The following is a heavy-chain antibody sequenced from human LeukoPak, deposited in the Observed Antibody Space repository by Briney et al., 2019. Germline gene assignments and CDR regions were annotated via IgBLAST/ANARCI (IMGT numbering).Heavy chain of an antibody. CDR3: AEVAKYYYGPETYYFFEQ. J-gene: IGHJ4*02. D-gene: IGHD3-10*01. CDR1: GFTFSNAW. V-gene: IGHV3-7*01. CDR2: INQDGTEK. Sequence: GGSLRLSCAASGFTFSNAWMSWVRQAPGKGLVWVAKINQDGTEKYYVDSVKGRFTVSRDYAKNSLYLQMNSLRVEDTAVYYCAEVAKYYYGPETYYFFEQWGQGTPVTASS.